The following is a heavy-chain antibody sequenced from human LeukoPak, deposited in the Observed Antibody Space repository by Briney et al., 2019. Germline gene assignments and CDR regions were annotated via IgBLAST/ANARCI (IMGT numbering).Heavy chain of an antibody. CDR3: ARVFLYWYFDL. D-gene: IGHD3-10*02. Sequence: PSETLSLTCTVSGGSISSYYWSWIRQPPGKGLEWIGYIYYSGSTNYNPSLKSRVTISVDTSKNQFSLKLSSVTAADTAVYYCARVFLYWYFDLWGRGTLVTVSS. CDR1: GGSISSYY. J-gene: IGHJ2*01. CDR2: IYYSGST. V-gene: IGHV4-59*08.